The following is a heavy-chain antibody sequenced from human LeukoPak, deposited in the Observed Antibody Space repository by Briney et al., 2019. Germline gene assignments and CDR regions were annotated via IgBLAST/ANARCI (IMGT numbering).Heavy chain of an antibody. CDR3: ARVGSQGYCYYYMDV. V-gene: IGHV3-11*04. CDR2: ISSSGSTI. Sequence: PGGSLRLSCAASGFTFSDYYMSWIRQAPGKGLEWVSYISSSGSTIYYADSVKGRFTISRDNAKNSLYLQMNSLRAEDTAVYYCARVGSQGYCYYYMDVWGKGTTVTVSS. J-gene: IGHJ6*03. CDR1: GFTFSDYY. D-gene: IGHD1-26*01.